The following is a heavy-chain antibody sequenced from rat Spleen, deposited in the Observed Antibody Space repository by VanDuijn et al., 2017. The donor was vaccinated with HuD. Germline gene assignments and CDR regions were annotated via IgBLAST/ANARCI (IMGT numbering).Heavy chain of an antibody. J-gene: IGHJ3*01. Sequence: EVQLVESGGGLVQPGRSLKLSCATSGFTFSDFYMAWVRQAPTKGLEWVATISTSGGSTYYRDSVQGRFTISRDNAKSTLYLQMDSLRSEDTATYYCATRGPWFAYWGQGTLVTVSS. V-gene: IGHV5-25*01. CDR1: GFTFSDFY. CDR3: ATRGPWFAY. CDR2: ISTSGGST.